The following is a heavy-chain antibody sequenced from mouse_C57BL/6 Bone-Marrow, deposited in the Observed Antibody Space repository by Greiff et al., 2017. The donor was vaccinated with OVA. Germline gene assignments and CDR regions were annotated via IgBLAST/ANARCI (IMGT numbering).Heavy chain of an antibody. J-gene: IGHJ2*01. V-gene: IGHV1-82*01. D-gene: IGHD1-2*01. CDR1: GYAFSSSW. CDR3: ARGGLLRHFDY. CDR2: IYPGDGDT. Sequence: VQLQQSGPELVKPGASVKISCKASGYAFSSSWMNWVKQRPGKGLEWIGRIYPGDGDTNYNGKFKGKATLTADKSSSTAYMQLSSLTSEDSAVYCCARGGLLRHFDYWGQGTTLTVSS.